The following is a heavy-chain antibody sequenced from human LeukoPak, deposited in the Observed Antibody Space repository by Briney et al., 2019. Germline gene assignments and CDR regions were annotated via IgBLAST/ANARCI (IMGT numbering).Heavy chain of an antibody. CDR2: INQNGNET. V-gene: IGHV3-7*01. CDR1: GFIFSRYW. D-gene: IGHD3-22*01. J-gene: IGHJ4*02. CDR3: ARDLLDYYDSSGYYYEGY. Sequence: PGGSLRLSCAASGFIFSRYWMSWVRQAPGKGLEWVANINQNGNETYYVDSVRGRFTISRDTAKNTLYLQMNSLRAEDTAVYYCARDLLDYYDSSGYYYEGYWGQGTLVTVSS.